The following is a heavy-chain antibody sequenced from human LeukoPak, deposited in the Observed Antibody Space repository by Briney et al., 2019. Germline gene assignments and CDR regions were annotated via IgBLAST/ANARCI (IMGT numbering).Heavy chain of an antibody. CDR2: INPNSGGT. Sequence: ASVKVSCKASGYTFTGYYMHWVRQAPGQGLEWMGWINPNSGGTNYAQKFQGRVTMTRDTSISTAYMELSRLRSDDTAVYYCARTGMRYSYGFTLLRFDYWGQGTLVTVSS. D-gene: IGHD5-18*01. J-gene: IGHJ4*02. CDR3: ARTGMRYSYGFTLLRFDY. V-gene: IGHV1-2*02. CDR1: GYTFTGYY.